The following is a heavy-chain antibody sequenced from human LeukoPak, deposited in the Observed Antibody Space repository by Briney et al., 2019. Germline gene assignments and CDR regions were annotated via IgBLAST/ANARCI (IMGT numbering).Heavy chain of an antibody. D-gene: IGHD1-26*01. J-gene: IGHJ4*02. CDR3: AREPRLSRSYRFDY. CDR1: GGSISSHY. Sequence: PSETLSLTCTVSGGSISSHYWSWIRQPPGKGLEWIGYIYYSGSTNYNPSLKSRVTISVDSSKNQFSLKLSSVTAADTAVYYCAREPRLSRSYRFDYWGQGTLVTVSS. CDR2: IYYSGST. V-gene: IGHV4-59*11.